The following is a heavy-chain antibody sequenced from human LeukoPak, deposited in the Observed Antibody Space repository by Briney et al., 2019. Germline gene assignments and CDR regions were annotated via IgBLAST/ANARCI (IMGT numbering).Heavy chain of an antibody. CDR2: ISGGGVTT. Sequence: PGGSLRLSCVGSGFTSIAYALTWARQAPGKGLEWVSGISGGGVTTYYADSVKGRFTISRDNSKNTLYLQMNSLRVEDTAVYYCAQVRPPSGSGWYGGDDYWGQGILVTVSS. CDR1: GFTSIAYA. CDR3: AQVRPPSGSGWYGGDDY. V-gene: IGHV3-23*01. D-gene: IGHD6-19*01. J-gene: IGHJ4*02.